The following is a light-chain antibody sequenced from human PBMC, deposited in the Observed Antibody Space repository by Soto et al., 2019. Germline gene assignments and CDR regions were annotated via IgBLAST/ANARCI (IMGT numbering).Light chain of an antibody. CDR2: DIR. J-gene: IGLJ2*01. CDR1: SSDVSGYNY. Sequence: QSALTQPRSVSGSPGQSVTISCTGTSSDVSGYNYVSWYQHHPGKAPKLIIFDIRRRPSGVPDRFSGSKSGNTASLTISGLQAEDEADYYCCSYAGSYVVFGGRTKLIVL. CDR3: CSYAGSYVV. V-gene: IGLV2-11*01.